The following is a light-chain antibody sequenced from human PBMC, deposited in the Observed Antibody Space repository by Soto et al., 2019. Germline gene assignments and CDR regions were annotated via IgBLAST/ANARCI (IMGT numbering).Light chain of an antibody. J-gene: IGKJ1*01. CDR1: QSVTSSY. Sequence: EIVLTQSPGTLSLSPGERATLSCRASQSVTSSYLAWYQHKRGQAPRLLIYGASNRATGIPDRFSGSGSGTDFSLSISRVESEDFAVYYCQQFGSSPPWTFGQGAKVEIK. CDR3: QQFGSSPPWT. CDR2: GAS. V-gene: IGKV3-20*01.